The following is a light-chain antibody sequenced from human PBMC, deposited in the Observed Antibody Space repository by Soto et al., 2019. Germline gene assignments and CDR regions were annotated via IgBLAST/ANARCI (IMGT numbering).Light chain of an antibody. Sequence: QSVLTQPPSASATPGQRITVSCSGSSSNIGSNNVTWYQQVTGTAPKLLIYNNNQRPSGVPDRFSGSKSGTSASLAISGLQSEDEADYYCSVWDDSLNGHLVFGGGTKLTVL. CDR2: NNN. CDR3: SVWDDSLNGHLV. CDR1: SSNIGSNN. J-gene: IGLJ2*01. V-gene: IGLV1-44*01.